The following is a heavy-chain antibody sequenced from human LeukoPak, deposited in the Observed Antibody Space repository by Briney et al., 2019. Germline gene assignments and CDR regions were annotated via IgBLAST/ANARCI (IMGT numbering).Heavy chain of an antibody. V-gene: IGHV3-15*01. Sequence: PGGSLRLSCAASGFTFSNAWMSWVRQAPGKGLEWVGRIKSKTDGGTTDYAAPVKGRFTISRDDSKNTLYLQMNSLNTEDTAVYYCTTEAHPAEDIVVVPAATRFDYWGQGTLVTVSS. J-gene: IGHJ4*02. CDR3: TTEAHPAEDIVVVPAATRFDY. CDR1: GFTFSNAW. D-gene: IGHD2-2*01. CDR2: IKSKTDGGTT.